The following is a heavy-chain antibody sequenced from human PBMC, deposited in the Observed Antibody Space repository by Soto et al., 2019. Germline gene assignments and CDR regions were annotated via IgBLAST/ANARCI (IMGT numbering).Heavy chain of an antibody. CDR3: ARWSYLDY. CDR1: GFSFGSYA. J-gene: IGHJ4*02. Sequence: GGSLRLSCAASGFSFGSYALSWVRQAPGKGLEWVSTISGSDGKTFYADSVKGRFSISRDTSQSTLYLQMNSLRADDTAMYYCARWSYLDYWGQGTRATVSS. CDR2: ISGSDGKT. V-gene: IGHV3-23*01. D-gene: IGHD3-3*01.